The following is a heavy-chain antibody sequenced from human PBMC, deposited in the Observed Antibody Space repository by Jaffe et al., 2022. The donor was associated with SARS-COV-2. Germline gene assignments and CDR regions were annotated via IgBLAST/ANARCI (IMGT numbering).Heavy chain of an antibody. CDR3: AKDSYGDYGFDY. D-gene: IGHD4-17*01. J-gene: IGHJ4*02. Sequence: EVQLVESGGGLVQPGRSLRLSCAASGFTFDDYAMHWVRQAPGKGLEWVSGISWNSGSIGYADSVKGRFTISRDNAKNSLYLQMNSLRAEDTALYYCAKDSYGDYGFDYWGQGTLVTVSS. V-gene: IGHV3-9*01. CDR2: ISWNSGSI. CDR1: GFTFDDYA.